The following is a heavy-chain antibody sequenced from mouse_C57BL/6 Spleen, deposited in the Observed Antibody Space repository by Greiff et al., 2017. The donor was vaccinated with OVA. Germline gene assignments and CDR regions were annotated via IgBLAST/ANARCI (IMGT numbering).Heavy chain of an antibody. CDR1: GYTFTDYE. V-gene: IGHV1-15*01. CDR2: IDPETGGT. Sequence: QVQLKQSGAELVRPGDSVTLSCKASGYTFTDYEMHWVKQTPVHGLEWIGAIDPETGGTAYNQKFKGKAILTADKSSSTAYMELRSLTSEDSAVYYCAGMLLRSSFGVWGTGTTVTVSS. D-gene: IGHD1-1*01. CDR3: AGMLLRSSFGV. J-gene: IGHJ1*03.